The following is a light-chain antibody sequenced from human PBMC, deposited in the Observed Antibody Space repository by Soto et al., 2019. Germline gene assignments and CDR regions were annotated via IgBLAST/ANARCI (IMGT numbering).Light chain of an antibody. CDR2: NNN. CDR1: SSNIGGNT. V-gene: IGLV1-44*01. Sequence: QPVLTQPPSASGTPGQRVTISCSGSSSNIGGNTVNWYQQLPGTAPKLLIYNNNQRPSGVPDRFSGSKSGTSASLAISGLQSEDEADYYCATWDDSRNKVFGTGTKVTV. CDR3: ATWDDSRNKV. J-gene: IGLJ1*01.